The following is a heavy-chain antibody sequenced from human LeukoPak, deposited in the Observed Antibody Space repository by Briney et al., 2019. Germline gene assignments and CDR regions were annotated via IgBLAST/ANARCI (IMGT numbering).Heavy chain of an antibody. Sequence: SETLSLTCAVYGVSFSGYYWSWIRQPPGKGLEWIGEINHSGSTNYNPSLKSRVTISVDTSKNQFSLKLSSVTAADTAVYYCARAYYYDSSGYYLGLDYWGQGTLVTVSS. CDR3: ARAYYYDSSGYYLGLDY. D-gene: IGHD3-22*01. J-gene: IGHJ4*02. CDR2: INHSGST. CDR1: GVSFSGYY. V-gene: IGHV4-34*01.